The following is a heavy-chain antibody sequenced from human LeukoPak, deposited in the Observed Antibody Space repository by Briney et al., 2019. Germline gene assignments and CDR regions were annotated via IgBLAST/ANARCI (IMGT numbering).Heavy chain of an antibody. V-gene: IGHV4-59*01. CDR3: ARDPESNIAAAGTSDY. CDR2: IYYSGST. D-gene: IGHD6-13*01. Sequence: PSETLSLTCTVSGGSISSYYWSWIRQPPGKGLEWIGYIYYSGSTNYNPSLKSRVTISVDTSKNQFSLKLSSVTAADTAVYYCARDPESNIAAAGTSDYWGQGTLVTVSS. CDR1: GGSISSYY. J-gene: IGHJ4*02.